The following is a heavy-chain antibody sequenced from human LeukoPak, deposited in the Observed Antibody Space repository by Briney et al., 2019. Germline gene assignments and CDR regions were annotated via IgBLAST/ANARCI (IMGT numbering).Heavy chain of an antibody. D-gene: IGHD2-15*01. CDR1: GGSISSGGYY. CDR3: ARYVLAADKYYFDY. CDR2: IYYSGST. Sequence: PSQTLSLTCTVSGGSISSGGYYWSWIRQHPGKGLEWIGYIYYSGSTYYNPSPKSRVTISVDTSKNQFSLKLSSVTAADTAVYYCARYVLAADKYYFDYWGQGTLVTVSS. J-gene: IGHJ4*02. V-gene: IGHV4-31*03.